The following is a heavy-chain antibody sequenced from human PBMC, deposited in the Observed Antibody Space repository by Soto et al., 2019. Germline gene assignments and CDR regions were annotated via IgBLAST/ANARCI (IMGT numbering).Heavy chain of an antibody. D-gene: IGHD6-19*01. CDR1: GYTFTSYG. CDR2: ISAYNGNT. J-gene: IGHJ5*02. Sequence: KRGVASVKVSCKASGYTFTSYGISWVRQAPGQGLEWMGWISAYNGNTNYAQKLQGRVTMSTDTSTSTAYVELRSLLFDDTAVYYCARVLLPSGWSTGWFDPW. V-gene: IGHV1-18*01. CDR3: ARVLLPSGWSTGWFDP.